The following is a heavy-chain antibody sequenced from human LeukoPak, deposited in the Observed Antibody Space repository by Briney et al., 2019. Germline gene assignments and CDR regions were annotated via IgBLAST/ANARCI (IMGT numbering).Heavy chain of an antibody. J-gene: IGHJ4*02. D-gene: IGHD5-24*01. Sequence: SETLSLTCTVSGGSISSYYWSWIRQPPGKGLEWIGYIYYSGSTNYNPSLKSRVTISVDTSKNQFSLKLSSVTAADTAVYYCARGGEGEMATINFDYWGQGTLVTVSS. CDR3: ARGGEGEMATINFDY. CDR2: IYYSGST. V-gene: IGHV4-59*01. CDR1: GGSISSYY.